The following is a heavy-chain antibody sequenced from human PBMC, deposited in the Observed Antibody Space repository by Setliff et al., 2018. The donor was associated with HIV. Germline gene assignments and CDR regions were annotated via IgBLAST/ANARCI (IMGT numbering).Heavy chain of an antibody. Sequence: GSLRLSCAASGFSVSGNYMSWVRQAPGKGLEWVSGISSSAVSTYYKDSVKGRFTISRDNSKNTLYLQMNSLRAEDTAVYYCAKGRGRQYYGSGSLPDSWGQGTLVTVSS. D-gene: IGHD3-10*01. V-gene: IGHV3-23*01. CDR3: AKGRGRQYYGSGSLPDS. J-gene: IGHJ5*01. CDR1: GFSVSGNY. CDR2: ISSSAVST.